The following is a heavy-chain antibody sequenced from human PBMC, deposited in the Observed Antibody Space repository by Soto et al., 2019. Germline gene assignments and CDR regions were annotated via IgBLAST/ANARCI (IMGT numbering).Heavy chain of an antibody. Sequence: PSETLSLTCAVYGGSFSGYYWSWIRQPPGKGLEWIGYIYYSGSTNYNPSLKSRVTISVDTSKNQFSLKLSSVTAADTAVYYCARDRVTMVRGVIYPLYYYYGMDVWGQGTTVTVSS. CDR2: IYYSGST. CDR3: ARDRVTMVRGVIYPLYYYYGMDV. J-gene: IGHJ6*02. CDR1: GGSFSGYY. V-gene: IGHV4-59*01. D-gene: IGHD3-10*01.